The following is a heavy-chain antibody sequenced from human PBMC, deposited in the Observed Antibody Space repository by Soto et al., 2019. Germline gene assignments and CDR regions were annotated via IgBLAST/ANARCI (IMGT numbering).Heavy chain of an antibody. Sequence: SETLSLTCAVYGGSFSGYYWSWIRQPPGKGLEWIGEINHSGSTNYNPSLKSRVTISVDTSKNQFSLKLSSVTAADTAVYYCARGILEYYYGSTAYRPRFDPWGQGTLVTVSS. J-gene: IGHJ5*02. CDR3: ARGILEYYYGSTAYRPRFDP. D-gene: IGHD3-10*01. CDR1: GGSFSGYY. CDR2: INHSGST. V-gene: IGHV4-34*01.